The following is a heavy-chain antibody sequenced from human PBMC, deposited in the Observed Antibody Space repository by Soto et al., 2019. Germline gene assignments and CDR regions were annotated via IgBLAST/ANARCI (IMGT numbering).Heavy chain of an antibody. Sequence: GGSLRLSCAASGFTFSRYYMNWVRQAPGKGLEWVSSISTTSTYTHYADSLKGRFTISRDNAKKLLYLEMDSLRAEDTAVYYCERDDGVRSNNVKAFDIWGQGTKVTVSS. J-gene: IGHJ3*02. D-gene: IGHD3-3*01. V-gene: IGHV3-21*01. CDR1: GFTFSRYY. CDR3: ERDDGVRSNNVKAFDI. CDR2: ISTTSTYT.